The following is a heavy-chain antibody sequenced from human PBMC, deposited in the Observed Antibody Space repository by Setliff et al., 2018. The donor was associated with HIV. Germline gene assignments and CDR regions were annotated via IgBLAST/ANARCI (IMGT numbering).Heavy chain of an antibody. CDR1: GFSLSDYY. Sequence: PGGSLRLSCAVSGFSLSDYYMDWVRQAPGKGLEWVGRTRNRANNYITEYGASVQGRFTISRDNSKDSLSLQMNNLKAEDTAVYYCVRAAAGLDIWSQGIRVTVS. CDR2: TRNRANNYIT. CDR3: VRAAAGLDI. J-gene: IGHJ4*02. V-gene: IGHV3-72*01.